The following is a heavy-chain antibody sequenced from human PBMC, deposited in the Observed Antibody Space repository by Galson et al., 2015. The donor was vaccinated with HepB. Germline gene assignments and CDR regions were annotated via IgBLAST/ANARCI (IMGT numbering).Heavy chain of an antibody. D-gene: IGHD3-22*01. CDR1: GFTFRNYW. Sequence: SLRLSCAASGFTFRNYWMSWVRQAPGKGLEWVANIKEDGSEENYVDSVKGRFTISRDNAENSLYLQMNSLRAEDTAVYYCARDLYYSDSSAYRPEDYWGQGALVTVSS. J-gene: IGHJ4*02. CDR2: IKEDGSEE. V-gene: IGHV3-7*01. CDR3: ARDLYYSDSSAYRPEDY.